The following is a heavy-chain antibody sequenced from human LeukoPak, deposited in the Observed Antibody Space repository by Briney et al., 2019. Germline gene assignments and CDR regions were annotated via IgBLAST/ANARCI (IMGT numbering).Heavy chain of an antibody. J-gene: IGHJ4*02. D-gene: IGHD1-1*01. Sequence: ASVKVSCKTSGYTFTCSDINWVRQATGQGLEWMGWMSPNSGNTGYAQKFQGRVTMTRDTSISTAYMELSSLRSEDTAVYYCARGPQPSNFDYWGQGTLVTVPS. CDR3: ARGPQPSNFDY. CDR2: MSPNSGNT. CDR1: GYTFTCSD. V-gene: IGHV1-8*01.